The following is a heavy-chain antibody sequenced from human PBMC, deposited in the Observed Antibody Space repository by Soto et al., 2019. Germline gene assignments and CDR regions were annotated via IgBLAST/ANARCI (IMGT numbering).Heavy chain of an antibody. V-gene: IGHV4-31*03. CDR3: ARDGGAGWFGELSYYGMDV. D-gene: IGHD3-10*01. CDR1: GGSISSGGYY. J-gene: IGHJ6*02. CDR2: IYYSGST. Sequence: QVQLQESGPGLVKPSQTLSLTCTVSGGSISSGGYYWSWIRQHPGKGLEWIGYIYYSGSTYYNPSLKSRVTISVDTSKSQFSLKLSSVTAADTAGYYCARDGGAGWFGELSYYGMDVWGQGTTVTVSS.